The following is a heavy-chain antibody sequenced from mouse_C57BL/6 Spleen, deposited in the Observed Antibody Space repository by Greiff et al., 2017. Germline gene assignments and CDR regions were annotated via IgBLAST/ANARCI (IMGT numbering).Heavy chain of an antibody. D-gene: IGHD1-1*01. V-gene: IGHV1-20*01. CDR2: INPYNGDT. Sequence: VQLQQSGPELVKPGDSVKISCKASGYSFTGYFMNWVMQSHGKSLEWIGRINPYNGDTFYNQKFKGKATLTVDKSSSTAHMELRSLTSEDSAVXYCARDGSSYYYAMDYWGQGTSVTVSS. J-gene: IGHJ4*01. CDR1: GYSFTGYF. CDR3: ARDGSSYYYAMDY.